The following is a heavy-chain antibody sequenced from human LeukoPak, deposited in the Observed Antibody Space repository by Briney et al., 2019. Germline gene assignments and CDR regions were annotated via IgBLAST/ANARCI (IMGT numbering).Heavy chain of an antibody. CDR1: GFTFSSYG. Sequence: GRSLRLSCAASGFTFSSYGMHWVRQAPGKGLEWVAVISYDGSNKYYADSVKGRFTISRDNSKNTLYLQMNSLRAKDTAVYYCAKDTGYGSGSYRLDYWGQGTLVTVSS. J-gene: IGHJ4*02. V-gene: IGHV3-30*18. CDR3: AKDTGYGSGSYRLDY. CDR2: ISYDGSNK. D-gene: IGHD3-10*01.